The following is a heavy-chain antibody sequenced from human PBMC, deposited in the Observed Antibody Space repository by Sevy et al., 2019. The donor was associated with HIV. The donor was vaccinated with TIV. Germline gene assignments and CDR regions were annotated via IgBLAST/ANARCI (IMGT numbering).Heavy chain of an antibody. CDR1: GFTFSSYS. CDR2: ISNISRTI. J-gene: IGHJ4*02. D-gene: IGHD4-4*01. V-gene: IGHV3-48*02. CDR3: AIFFHYSSQFDC. Sequence: GGCLRLSCAASGFTFSSYSMNWVRQAPGKGLEWVSYISNISRTIYYADSVRGRFTISRDNAKNSLYLQMNSLRDEDTAVYYCAIFFHYSSQFDCWGQGTLVTVSS.